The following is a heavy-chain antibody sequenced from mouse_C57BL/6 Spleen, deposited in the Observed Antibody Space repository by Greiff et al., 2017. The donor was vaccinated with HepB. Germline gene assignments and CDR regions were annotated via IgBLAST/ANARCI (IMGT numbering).Heavy chain of an antibody. D-gene: IGHD4-1*02. Sequence: QVHVKQPGAELVKPGASVKMSCKASGYTFTSYWITWVKQRPGQGLEWIGDIYPGSGSTNYNEKFKSKATLTVDTSSSTAYMQLSSLTSEDSAVYYCARSQLGRGAMDYWGQGTSVTVSS. CDR1: GYTFTSYW. V-gene: IGHV1-55*01. J-gene: IGHJ4*01. CDR2: IYPGSGST. CDR3: ARSQLGRGAMDY.